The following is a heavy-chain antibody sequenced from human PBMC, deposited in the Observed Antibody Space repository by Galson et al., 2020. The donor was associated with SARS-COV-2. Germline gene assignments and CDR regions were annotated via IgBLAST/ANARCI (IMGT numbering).Heavy chain of an antibody. Sequence: GESLKISCAASGFTDSSNYISWVRQAPGKGLEWVSVIYSGGSTYYADSVKGRFTISRDNSKNTLYLQMNSLRAEDTAVYYCARDRSNDFGSGLRVGYYGMDVWGQGTTVTVSS. CDR2: IYSGGST. V-gene: IGHV3-66*01. CDR1: GFTDSSNY. CDR3: ARDRSNDFGSGLRVGYYGMDV. D-gene: IGHD3-3*01. J-gene: IGHJ6*02.